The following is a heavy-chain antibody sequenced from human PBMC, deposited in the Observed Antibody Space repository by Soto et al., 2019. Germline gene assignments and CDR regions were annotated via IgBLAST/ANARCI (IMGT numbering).Heavy chain of an antibody. Sequence: QVQLVESGGGLVNPGGSLRLSCVASGFTFSDYYMTWIRQAPGKGLEWVSCISDGGRAMYYADSVKGRFTISRDNADNGLYLQMNSLRDEDTDVYYCAREGVVGSGGHHNDYWGQGSLVTVSS. CDR2: ISDGGRAM. V-gene: IGHV3-11*01. CDR1: GFTFSDYY. D-gene: IGHD2-15*01. J-gene: IGHJ4*02. CDR3: AREGVVGSGGHHNDY.